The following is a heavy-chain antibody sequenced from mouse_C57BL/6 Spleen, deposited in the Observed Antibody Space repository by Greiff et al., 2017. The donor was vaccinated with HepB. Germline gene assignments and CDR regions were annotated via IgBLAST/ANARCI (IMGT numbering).Heavy chain of an antibody. Sequence: QVQLQQPGAELVMPGASVKLSCKASGYTFTSYWMHWVKQRPGQGLEWIGEIDPSGSYTNYNQKFKGKSTLTVDKSSSTAYMQLSSLTSEDSAVYYCARRATVVAGYFDYWGQGTTLTVSS. D-gene: IGHD1-1*01. CDR3: ARRATVVAGYFDY. CDR1: GYTFTSYW. J-gene: IGHJ2*01. V-gene: IGHV1-69*01. CDR2: IDPSGSYT.